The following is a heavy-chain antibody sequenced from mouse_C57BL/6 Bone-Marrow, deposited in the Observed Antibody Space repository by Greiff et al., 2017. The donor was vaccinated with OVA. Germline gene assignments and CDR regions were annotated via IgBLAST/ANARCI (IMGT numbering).Heavy chain of an antibody. CDR2: IYPGDGDT. CDR3: ARKDYDGFAY. V-gene: IGHV1-82*01. D-gene: IGHD2-4*01. CDR1: GYAFSSSW. J-gene: IGHJ3*01. Sequence: QVQLQQSGPELVKPGASVKISCKASGYAFSSSWMNWVKQRPGKGLEWIGRIYPGDGDTNYNEKFKGKATLTADKSSSTAYMQFSSLTSEDSAIYYCARKDYDGFAYWGQGTLVTVSA.